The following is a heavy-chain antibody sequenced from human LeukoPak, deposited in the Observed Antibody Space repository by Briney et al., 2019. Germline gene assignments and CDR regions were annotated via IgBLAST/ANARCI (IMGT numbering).Heavy chain of an antibody. V-gene: IGHV1-8*01. CDR2: MNPNSGNT. D-gene: IGHD4-17*01. CDR1: GNTFTSYD. Sequence: ASVKVSCKASGNTFTSYDINWVRQATGQGLEWMGWMNPNSGNTGYAQKFQGRVTMTRNTSISTAYMELSSLRSEDTAVYYCARGPSKVTARWYNWFDPWGQGTLVTVSS. CDR3: ARGPSKVTARWYNWFDP. J-gene: IGHJ5*02.